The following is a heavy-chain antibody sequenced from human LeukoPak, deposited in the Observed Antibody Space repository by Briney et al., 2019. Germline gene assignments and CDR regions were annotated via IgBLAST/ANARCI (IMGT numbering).Heavy chain of an antibody. V-gene: IGHV3-74*01. CDR1: GFTFRNSA. CDR3: VRDLGGRSGH. CDR2: INEDGSTT. Sequence: PGGSLRLSCAASGFTFRNSAMSWVRQAPGKGLVWVSRINEDGSTTNYADSVKGRSTIFRDNAKNTLYLQMNSLRAEDTAVYYCVRDLGGRSGHWGQGTLVTVSS. J-gene: IGHJ4*02. D-gene: IGHD1-26*01.